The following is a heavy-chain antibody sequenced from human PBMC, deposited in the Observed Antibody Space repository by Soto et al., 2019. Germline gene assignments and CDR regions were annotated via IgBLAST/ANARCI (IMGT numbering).Heavy chain of an antibody. V-gene: IGHV4-34*01. CDR1: GGSFSGYY. Sequence: SETLSLTCAVYGGSFSGYYWSWIRQPPGKGLEWIGEINHSGSTNYNPSLKSRVTISVDTSKNQFSLKLSSVTAADTAVYYCARGLQVRGVRSRKNWFDPWGQGTLVTVSS. CDR3: ARGLQVRGVRSRKNWFDP. D-gene: IGHD3-10*01. CDR2: INHSGST. J-gene: IGHJ5*02.